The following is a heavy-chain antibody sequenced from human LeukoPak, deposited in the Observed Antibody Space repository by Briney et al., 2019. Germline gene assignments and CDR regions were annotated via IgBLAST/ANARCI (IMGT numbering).Heavy chain of an antibody. CDR1: GGSISSGGYS. D-gene: IGHD3-22*01. J-gene: IGHJ4*02. V-gene: IGHV4-30-2*01. CDR3: ARGGGYYLFDY. CDR2: IYHSGST. Sequence: PSETLFLTCAVSGGSISSGGYSWSWIRQPPGKGLEWIGYIYHSGSTYYNPSLKSRVTISVDRSKNQFSLKLSSVTAADTAVYYCARGGGYYLFDYWGQGTLVTVSS.